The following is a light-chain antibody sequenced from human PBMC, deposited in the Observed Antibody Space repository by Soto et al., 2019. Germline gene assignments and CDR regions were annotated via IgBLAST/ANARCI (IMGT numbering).Light chain of an antibody. CDR2: AAS. CDR1: QGIGVY. V-gene: IGKV1-27*01. Sequence: DIQMTQSPSSLSASLGDRVTITCRASQGIGVYLAWFQQKPGNAPKLLIYAASTLQSGVPSRFSGSGSGTDVTLTVSSPQPEDVATYYCQKYNSAPLTFGGGTRVEIK. J-gene: IGKJ4*01. CDR3: QKYNSAPLT.